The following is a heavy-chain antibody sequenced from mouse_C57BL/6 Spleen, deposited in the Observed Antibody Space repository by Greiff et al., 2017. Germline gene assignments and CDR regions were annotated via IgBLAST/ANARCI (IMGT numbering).Heavy chain of an antibody. CDR2: IYPGDGDT. CDR1: GYAFSSSW. Sequence: QVQLQQSGPELVKPGASVKISCKASGYAFSSSWMNWVKQRPGKGLEWIGRIYPGDGDTNYNGKFKGKATLTADKSSSTAYMQLSSLTSEDSAVYFCARGSQLYYFDYWGQGTTLTVSS. CDR3: ARGSQLYYFDY. V-gene: IGHV1-82*01. D-gene: IGHD4-1*02. J-gene: IGHJ2*01.